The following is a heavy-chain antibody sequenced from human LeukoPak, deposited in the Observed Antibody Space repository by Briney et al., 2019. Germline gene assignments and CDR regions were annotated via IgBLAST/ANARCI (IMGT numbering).Heavy chain of an antibody. D-gene: IGHD5-24*01. J-gene: IGHJ6*02. V-gene: IGHV1-18*01. CDR1: GYTFTSHG. CDR3: ARGSYVEMVPYYYYGMDV. Sequence: GASVKVSCKASGYTFTSHGISWVRQAPGQGLEWMGWISAYNGNTNYAQKLQGRVTMTTDTSTSTAYMELRSLRSDDTAVYYCARGSYVEMVPYYYYGMDVWGQGTTVTVPS. CDR2: ISAYNGNT.